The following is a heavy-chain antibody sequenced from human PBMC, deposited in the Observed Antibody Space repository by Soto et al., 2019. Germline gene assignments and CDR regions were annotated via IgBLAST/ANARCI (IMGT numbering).Heavy chain of an antibody. CDR3: TRVKYPDGTSAILDS. J-gene: IGHJ4*02. D-gene: IGHD6-6*01. Sequence: EVQLLESGGGLVQPGGSLRLSCAASGFTLSKYAMNWVRQAPGKGLEWVSGITNSGDRTNYSDSVKGRFTISRDNSKNTLYLQVNSLRAEDTAVYYCTRVKYPDGTSAILDSWGQGTLVTVSS. V-gene: IGHV3-23*01. CDR2: ITNSGDRT. CDR1: GFTLSKYA.